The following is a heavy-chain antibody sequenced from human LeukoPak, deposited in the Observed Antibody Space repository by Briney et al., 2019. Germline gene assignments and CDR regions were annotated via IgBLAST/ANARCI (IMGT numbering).Heavy chain of an antibody. CDR3: ARSYSSTWYGGFDP. Sequence: ASVKVSCTASGSTFTSCGISWVRQAPGQGLEWMGRISTSTGNINYAQKLQGRVSMTTDTSTTTAYMELRSLTSDDTAVYYCARSYSSTWYGGFDPWGQGTLVAVSS. V-gene: IGHV1-18*01. J-gene: IGHJ5*02. D-gene: IGHD6-13*01. CDR2: ISTSTGNI. CDR1: GSTFTSCG.